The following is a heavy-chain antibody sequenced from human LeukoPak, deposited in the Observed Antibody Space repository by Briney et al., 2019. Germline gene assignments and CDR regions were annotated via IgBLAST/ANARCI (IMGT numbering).Heavy chain of an antibody. CDR2: ISSSSSYI. CDR1: GFTFSSYS. D-gene: IGHD2-15*01. J-gene: IGHJ3*02. Sequence: GGSLRLSCAASGFTFSSYSMNWVRQAPGKGLEWVSSISSSSSYIYYADSVRGRFTISRDNAKNSLYLQMNSLRAEDTAVYYCARSRYCSGGNRYLDAFDIWGQGTMVTVSS. CDR3: ARSRYCSGGNRYLDAFDI. V-gene: IGHV3-21*01.